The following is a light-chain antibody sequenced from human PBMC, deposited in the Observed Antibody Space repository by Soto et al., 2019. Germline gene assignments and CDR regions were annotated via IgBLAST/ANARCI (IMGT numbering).Light chain of an antibody. Sequence: EIVLTQSPATLSLSPGERATLSCRASRSVRSYLAWYQQKPGQAPRLLIYDASNRAAGIPARFSGSGSETDFTLTISNLEPADFAVYYCHQRYAWPPITFGQGTRLEIK. CDR1: RSVRSY. J-gene: IGKJ5*01. CDR2: DAS. CDR3: HQRYAWPPIT. V-gene: IGKV3-11*01.